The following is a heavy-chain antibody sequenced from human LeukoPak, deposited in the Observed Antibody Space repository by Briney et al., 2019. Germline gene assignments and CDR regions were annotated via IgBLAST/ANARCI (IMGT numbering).Heavy chain of an antibody. V-gene: IGHV1-69*13. D-gene: IGHD3-10*01. CDR2: IIPIFGTA. CDR3: ATVRGVSPNWFDP. J-gene: IGHJ5*02. CDR1: GGTFSSYA. Sequence: SVKVSCKASGGTFSSYAISWVRQAPGQGLEWLGGIIPIFGTANYAQKFQGRVTITADESTSTAYMELSSLRSEDTAVYYCATVRGVSPNWFDPWGQGTLVTVSS.